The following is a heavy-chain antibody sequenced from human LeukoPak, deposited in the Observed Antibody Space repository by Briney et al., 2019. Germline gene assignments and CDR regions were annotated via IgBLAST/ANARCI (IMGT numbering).Heavy chain of an antibody. D-gene: IGHD3-22*01. CDR3: ARGVDYYDASGYYSLFHH. CDR1: GVSISSNY. CDR2: VFYNGGT. Sequence: SETLSLTCTVSGVSISSNYWSWIRQPPGKGLEWIGYVFYNGGTNYNPSLKSRVTISLEASKNQFSLKLSSVTAADTAVYFCARGVDYYDASGYYSLFHHWGQGTLVTVSS. J-gene: IGHJ4*02. V-gene: IGHV4-59*01.